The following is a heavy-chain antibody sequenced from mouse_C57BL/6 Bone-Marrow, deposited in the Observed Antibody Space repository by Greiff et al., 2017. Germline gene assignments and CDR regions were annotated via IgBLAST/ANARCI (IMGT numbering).Heavy chain of an antibody. J-gene: IGHJ1*03. CDR1: GFTFSDYG. D-gene: IGHD1-3*01. CDR2: ISSGSNTI. CDR3: ARSGVYWYFDV. V-gene: IGHV5-17*01. Sequence: EVMLVASGGGLVKPGGSLKLSCAASGFTFSDYGMHWVRQAPEKGLEWVAYISSGSNTIYYADTVKGRFTLARDNAKNTLFLQMTSLRSEDTAMYYCARSGVYWYFDVWGTGTTVTVSS.